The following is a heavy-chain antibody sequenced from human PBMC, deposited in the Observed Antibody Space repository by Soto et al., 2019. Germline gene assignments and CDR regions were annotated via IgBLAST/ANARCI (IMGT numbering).Heavy chain of an antibody. D-gene: IGHD3-10*01. J-gene: IGHJ6*02. CDR3: TRHIRFGAVGYYYGLDV. CDR2: IYPGDSDT. Sequence: GESLKISCKGSGYSFTSYWIAWVRQMPGKGLEWMGIIYPGDSDTRYSPSFQGQVTISADKSISSAYLQWSSLKASDTATYYCTRHIRFGAVGYYYGLDVWGQGTTVTVSS. CDR1: GYSFTSYW. V-gene: IGHV5-51*01.